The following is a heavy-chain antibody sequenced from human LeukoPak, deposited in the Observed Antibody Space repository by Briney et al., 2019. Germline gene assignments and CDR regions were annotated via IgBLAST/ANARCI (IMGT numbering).Heavy chain of an antibody. CDR3: ATCNGDCYFNF. CDR2: VKSKAVGETT. Sequence: GGSLRLSCAASGFTFSDAWRNWVRQAPGKGLEWVARVKSKAVGETTSYAAPVRGRFSISRDDSRDMLYLQMNSLETEDTAVYYCATCNGDCYFNFWGQGTLVTVSS. J-gene: IGHJ4*02. V-gene: IGHV3-15*01. D-gene: IGHD2-21*02. CDR1: GFTFSDAW.